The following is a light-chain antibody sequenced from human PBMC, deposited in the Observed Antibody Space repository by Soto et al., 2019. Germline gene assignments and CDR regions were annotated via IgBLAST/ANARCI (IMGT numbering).Light chain of an antibody. CDR1: ISDVGGYNY. J-gene: IGLJ2*01. Sequence: QSVLTQPASVSGSPGQSITISCTGTISDVGGYNYVSWYQQFSGKAPTLIIYEVTNRPSGISNRFSGSKSGETASLTISGLRAEDEADYYCSAYRSGSKVVFGGGTKLTVL. V-gene: IGLV2-14*01. CDR3: SAYRSGSKVV. CDR2: EVT.